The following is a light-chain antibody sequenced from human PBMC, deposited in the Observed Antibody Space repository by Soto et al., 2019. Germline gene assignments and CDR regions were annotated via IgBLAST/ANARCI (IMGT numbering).Light chain of an antibody. J-gene: IGLJ1*01. V-gene: IGLV4-60*02. Sequence: QPVLTQSSSASASLGSSVSLTCTLSSGHSSYIIAWHQQQPGKAPRYLMKLEGSGSYNKGSGVPDRFSGSSSGADRYLTIYNLQFEDEADYYCETWDSNTYVFGTGTKLTVL. CDR2: LEGSGSY. CDR1: SGHSSYI. CDR3: ETWDSNTYV.